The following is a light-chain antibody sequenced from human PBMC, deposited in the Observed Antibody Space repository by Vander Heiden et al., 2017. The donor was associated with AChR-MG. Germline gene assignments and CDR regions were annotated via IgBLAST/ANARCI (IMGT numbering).Light chain of an antibody. CDR1: QSINGY. CDR2: ATS. J-gene: IGKJ4*01. Sequence: DIQMTQSPSSLSASVGDRVTITCRASQSINGYLNWYQQKPGKAPKLLMYATSRWQSGVPSRFSGSGSGTDFTLTSSRLQLEDFATYYWQQNYSTHTFGGGTKVEIK. CDR3: QQNYSTHT. V-gene: IGKV1-39*01.